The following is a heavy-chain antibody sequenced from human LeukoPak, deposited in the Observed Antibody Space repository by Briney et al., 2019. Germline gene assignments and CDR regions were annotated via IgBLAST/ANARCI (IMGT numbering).Heavy chain of an antibody. J-gene: IGHJ3*02. Sequence: GGSLRLSCAASGFTFSSYDMHWVRHATGKGLEWVSAIGTAGDTYYPGSVKGRFTISRENAKNSLYLQMNSLRAGDTAVYYCARVQQQGIDSYGSWYAFDIWGQGTMVTVSS. CDR3: ARVQQQGIDSYGSWYAFDI. V-gene: IGHV3-13*01. D-gene: IGHD5-18*01. CDR2: IGTAGDT. CDR1: GFTFSSYD.